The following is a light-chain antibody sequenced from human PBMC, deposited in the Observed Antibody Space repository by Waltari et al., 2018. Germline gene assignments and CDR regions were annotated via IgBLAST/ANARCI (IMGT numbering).Light chain of an antibody. CDR2: EVS. V-gene: IGLV2-14*01. CDR1: SSDVGGYHY. CDR3: SSYTRSSAYV. Sequence: QSALTQPASVSGSPGQSITISCTGTSSDVGGYHYVSWYQQHPDKAPKLMIYEVSNRPSGVSNRFSGSKSGNTASLTISGLQAEDEADYYCSSYTRSSAYVFGTGTKVTVL. J-gene: IGLJ1*01.